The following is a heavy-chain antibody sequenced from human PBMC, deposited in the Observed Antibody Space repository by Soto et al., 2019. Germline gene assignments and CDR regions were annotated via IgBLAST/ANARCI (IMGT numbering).Heavy chain of an antibody. V-gene: IGHV5-51*01. Sequence: VESLKISCKGSGDSLTSYWIGWVRQMPWKGLEWMGIIYPGDSDTRYSPSFQGQVTISADKSISTAYLQWSSLKASDTAMYYCASSGSDTAMPHYYYYGMDVWGQGTTVTVSS. D-gene: IGHD5-18*01. CDR2: IYPGDSDT. CDR3: ASSGSDTAMPHYYYYGMDV. CDR1: GDSLTSYW. J-gene: IGHJ6*02.